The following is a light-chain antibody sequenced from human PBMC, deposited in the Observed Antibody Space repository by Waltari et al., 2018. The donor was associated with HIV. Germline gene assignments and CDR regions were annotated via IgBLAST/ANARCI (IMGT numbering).Light chain of an antibody. CDR2: KDT. Sequence: SYELTQPPSVSVSPGQTARLSCSGDTLTKQFVYWYQQKPGQTPVVVMNKDTERPSGIPERFSGSSSGTIATLTISGVQAEDEADYYCQSADNTGTAMIFGGGTKLTVL. V-gene: IGLV3-25*03. CDR3: QSADNTGTAMI. J-gene: IGLJ2*01. CDR1: TLTKQF.